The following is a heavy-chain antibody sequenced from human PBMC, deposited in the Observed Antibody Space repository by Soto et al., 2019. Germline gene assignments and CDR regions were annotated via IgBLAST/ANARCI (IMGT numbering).Heavy chain of an antibody. CDR2: ISAYNGNT. D-gene: IGHD2-8*01. J-gene: IGHJ6*03. V-gene: IGHV1-18*01. Sequence: GASVKVSCKASVYTFTSYGISRVRQAPGQGLEWMGWISAYNGNTNYAQKLQGRVTMTTDTSTSTAYMELRSLRSDDTAVYYCARGYCTNGVCLALPHDYYYYMDVWGEGTMVTVSS. CDR3: ARGYCTNGVCLALPHDYYYYMDV. CDR1: VYTFTSYG.